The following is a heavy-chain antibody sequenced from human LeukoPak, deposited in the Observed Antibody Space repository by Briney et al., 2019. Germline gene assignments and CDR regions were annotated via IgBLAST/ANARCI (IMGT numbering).Heavy chain of an antibody. J-gene: IGHJ4*02. CDR3: ARASCPGNDWRGCFDH. V-gene: IGHV3-23*01. CDR2: ITGSGGNT. D-gene: IGHD3-9*01. Sequence: GGSLRLSCAASGFIFSSYSMSWVRQAPGKGLEWVSVITGSGGNTYYADSVKGRFTISKDNSKNTLYLQLNSLRVEDTAVYYCARASCPGNDWRGCFDHWGQGTLVTVSS. CDR1: GFIFSSYS.